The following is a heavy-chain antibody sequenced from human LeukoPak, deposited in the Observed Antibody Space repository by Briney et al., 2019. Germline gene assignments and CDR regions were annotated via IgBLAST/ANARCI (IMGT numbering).Heavy chain of an antibody. CDR1: GFSFRNYW. D-gene: IGHD2-15*01. CDR3: ARDGGLHTNFDY. V-gene: IGHV3-7*01. CDR2: TKPDGSAE. Sequence: GGSLRLSCAASGFSFRNYWMGWVRQAPGKGLEWVANTKPDGSAEYYADSVRGRFTASRDNANNLLYLQMDRLRAEDTAVYYCARDGGLHTNFDYWGQGTLLTVSS. J-gene: IGHJ4*02.